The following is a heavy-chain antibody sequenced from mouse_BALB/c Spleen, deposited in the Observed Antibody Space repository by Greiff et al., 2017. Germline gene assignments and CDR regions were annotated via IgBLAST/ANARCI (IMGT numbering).Heavy chain of an antibody. J-gene: IGHJ4*01. CDR1: GYSITSDYA. D-gene: IGHD1-1*01. CDR2: ISYSGST. CDR3: AILITTVVASRAMDY. Sequence: EVKLVESGPGLVKPSQSLSLTCTVTGYSITSDYAWNWIRQFPGNKLEWMGYISYSGSTSYNPSLKSRISITRDTSKNQFFLQLNSVTTEDTATYYCAILITTVVASRAMDYWGQGTSVTVSS. V-gene: IGHV3-2*02.